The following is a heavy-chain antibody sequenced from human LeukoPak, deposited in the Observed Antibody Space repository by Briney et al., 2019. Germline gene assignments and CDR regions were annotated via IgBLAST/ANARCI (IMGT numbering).Heavy chain of an antibody. CDR1: GGTFNNYA. Sequence: SVTVSCKASGGTFNNYAISWVRQAPGQGLEWMGGIIPIFGTANYAQKFQGRVTITADESTSTAYMELSSLRSEDTAVYYCARGVGRGYCSSTSCPPNHFDYWGQGTLVTVSS. D-gene: IGHD2-2*01. CDR2: IIPIFGTA. J-gene: IGHJ4*02. CDR3: ARGVGRGYCSSTSCPPNHFDY. V-gene: IGHV1-69*01.